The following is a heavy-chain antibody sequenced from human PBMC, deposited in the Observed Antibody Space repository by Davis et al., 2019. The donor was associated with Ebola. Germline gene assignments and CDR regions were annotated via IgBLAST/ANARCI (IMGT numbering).Heavy chain of an antibody. CDR2: IYYSGST. CDR3: ARTGYPRSYYYYGMDV. J-gene: IGHJ6*02. CDR1: GGSISSSSYY. Sequence: SETLSLTCTVSGGSISSSSYYWGWLRQPPGKGLEWIGSIYYSGSTYYNPSLKSRVTISVDTSKNQFSLKLSSVTAADTAVYYCARTGYPRSYYYYGMDVWGQGTTVTVSS. D-gene: IGHD3-9*01. V-gene: IGHV4-39*01.